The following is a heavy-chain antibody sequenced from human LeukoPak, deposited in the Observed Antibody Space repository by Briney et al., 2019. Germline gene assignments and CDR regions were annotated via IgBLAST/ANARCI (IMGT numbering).Heavy chain of an antibody. CDR2: ITGGGGTT. J-gene: IGHJ4*02. V-gene: IGHV3-23*01. Sequence: GGSLRLSCAASGFTFSSCAMSWVRQAPGKGLEWVSTITGGGGTTYYADSVKGRFTISRDTSKNTLFLQMNGLRAEDAAVYYCARMREYSGNSYPNFDYWGQGTLVTVSS. CDR3: ARMREYSGNSYPNFDY. CDR1: GFTFSSCA. D-gene: IGHD1-26*01.